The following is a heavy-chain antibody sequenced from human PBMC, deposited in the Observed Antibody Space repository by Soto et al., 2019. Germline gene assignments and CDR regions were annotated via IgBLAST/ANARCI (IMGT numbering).Heavy chain of an antibody. J-gene: IGHJ6*01. CDR3: SRTTLVTQPTYYGMEV. D-gene: IGHD4-4*01. Sequence: EVGPKLVNHTETLTLTCTFSGFSLSNARMGVSWIRQPPGKALEWLAHIFSNDEKSYSTSLKSRLTISKDTSKSQVVPTMTNMDPVDTATYYCSRTTLVTQPTYYGMEVWGQGTTVTVSS. CDR2: IFSNDEK. CDR1: GFSLSNARMG. V-gene: IGHV2-26*01.